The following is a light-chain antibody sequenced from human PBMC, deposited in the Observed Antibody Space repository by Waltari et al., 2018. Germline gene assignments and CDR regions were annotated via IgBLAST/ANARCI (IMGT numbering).Light chain of an antibody. CDR1: QSISTW. Sequence: DIQMTQSPSSVSASVGDTVTITCRASQSISTWLAWHQQKPGKAPKLLIYAASSLQSEVPSRFSGSGSGTDFTLTISSLQPEDFATYFCQQAYSFPITFGQGTRVEI. V-gene: IGKV1D-12*01. J-gene: IGKJ5*01. CDR3: QQAYSFPIT. CDR2: AAS.